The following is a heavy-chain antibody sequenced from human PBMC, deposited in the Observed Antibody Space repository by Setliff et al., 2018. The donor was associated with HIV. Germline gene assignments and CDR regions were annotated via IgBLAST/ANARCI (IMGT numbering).Heavy chain of an antibody. CDR1: GASIINYF. J-gene: IGHJ4*02. CDR3: VRGRARHDY. Sequence: SETLSLACTVYGASIINYFWGWILLTPGKRLAWIGYIYYSGSTNYNPSLKSRVTISVDTSKYQFSLKLTSLTAADTAVYYCVRGRARHDYWGQGTLVTVSS. V-gene: IGHV4-59*08. CDR2: IYYSGST. D-gene: IGHD1-1*01.